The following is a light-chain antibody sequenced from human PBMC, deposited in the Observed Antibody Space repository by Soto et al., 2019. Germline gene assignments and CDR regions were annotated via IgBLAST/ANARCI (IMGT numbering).Light chain of an antibody. CDR2: VNSDGSH. CDR1: SGHSSYA. Sequence: QSVLTQSPSASASLGASVKLTCTLSSGHSSYAIAWHQQQPEKGPRYLMKVNSDGSHSKGDGIPDRFSGSSPGAERYLTISSLQSEDEGDYYCQTWGTARVFGGGTKVTVL. V-gene: IGLV4-69*01. J-gene: IGLJ3*02. CDR3: QTWGTARV.